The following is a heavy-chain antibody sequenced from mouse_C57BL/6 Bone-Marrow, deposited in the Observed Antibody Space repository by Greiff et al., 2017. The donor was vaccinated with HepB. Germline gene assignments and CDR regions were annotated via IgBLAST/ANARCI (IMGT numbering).Heavy chain of an antibody. J-gene: IGHJ2*01. Sequence: VMLVESGAELMKPGASVKISCKATGYTFSNSWIEWINQRPGHGLEWIGEMLPGSGSTNYNEKFLGKASFTADTSSNTAYMQLSSLTSDDSAVYYGARRSLLRGYFDCWGQGTTLTVSS. V-gene: IGHV1-9*01. CDR1: GYTFSNSW. CDR3: ARRSLLRGYFDC. D-gene: IGHD1-1*01. CDR2: MLPGSGST.